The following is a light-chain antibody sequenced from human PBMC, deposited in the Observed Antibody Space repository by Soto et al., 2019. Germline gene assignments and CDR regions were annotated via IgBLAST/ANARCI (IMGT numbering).Light chain of an antibody. V-gene: IGKV2-24*01. CDR3: MQVTHFPRT. CDR2: QIS. CDR1: ESLVHSDGNTY. J-gene: IGKJ1*01. Sequence: DVVLTQTPLSSPVNLGQPASISCRTSESLVHSDGNTYLSWLQQRPGQPPRLLIYQISNRFSGVPDKFRGSGAGTDFTLKISRVEPEDVGVYYCMQVTHFPRTFGQGTKVEI.